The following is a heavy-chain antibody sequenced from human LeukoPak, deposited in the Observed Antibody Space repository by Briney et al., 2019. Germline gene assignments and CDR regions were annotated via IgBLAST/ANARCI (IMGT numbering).Heavy chain of an antibody. CDR3: ARLMAVRGGHYYYFMDV. CDR1: GFTFSSYS. D-gene: IGHD3-10*01. CDR2: ISGDSRYI. Sequence: GGSLRLSCAASGFTFSSYSMNWVRQAPGKGLEWVSAISGDSRYIYYADSVRGRFTISRDNAKNSLYLQMTSLRAEDTAVYFCARLMAVRGGHYYYFMDVWGKGTTVTVSS. J-gene: IGHJ6*03. V-gene: IGHV3-21*06.